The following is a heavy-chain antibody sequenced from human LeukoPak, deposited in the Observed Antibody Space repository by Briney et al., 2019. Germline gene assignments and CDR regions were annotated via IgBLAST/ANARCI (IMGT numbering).Heavy chain of an antibody. J-gene: IGHJ6*02. D-gene: IGHD6-19*01. Sequence: GASVKVSRKASGGTFSSYAISWVRQAPGQGLEWMGGIIPIFGTSNYAQKFQGRVTINADESTSTAYMELSSLRSEDTAVYYCARERYVADHYYYGMDVWGQGTTVIVSS. CDR1: GGTFSSYA. CDR2: IIPIFGTS. CDR3: ARERYVADHYYYGMDV. V-gene: IGHV1-69*13.